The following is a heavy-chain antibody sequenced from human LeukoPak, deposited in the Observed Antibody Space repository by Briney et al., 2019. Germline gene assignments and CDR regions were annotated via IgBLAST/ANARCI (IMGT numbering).Heavy chain of an antibody. Sequence: SETLSLTCTVSGGSISSYYWSWIRQPPGKGLEWIGYIYYSGSTNYNPSLKSRVTISVDTSKNQFSLKLSSVTAADTAVYYCARDEWFGELFHWFDPWGQGTLVTVSS. D-gene: IGHD3-10*01. V-gene: IGHV4-59*01. CDR2: IYYSGST. CDR1: GGSISSYY. J-gene: IGHJ5*02. CDR3: ARDEWFGELFHWFDP.